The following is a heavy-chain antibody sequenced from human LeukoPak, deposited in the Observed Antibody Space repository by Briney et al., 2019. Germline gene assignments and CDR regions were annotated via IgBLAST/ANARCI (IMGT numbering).Heavy chain of an antibody. J-gene: IGHJ4*02. V-gene: IGHV3-21*01. D-gene: IGHD5-24*01. CDR1: GFTFSSYS. CDR3: ARESWHGLDY. CDR2: ISSSSYI. Sequence: GGSLRLSCAASGFTFSSYSMNWARQAPGKGLEWVSSISSSSYIYYADSVKGRFTISRDNAKNSLYLQMNSLRAEDTAVYYCARESWHGLDYWGQGTLVTVSS.